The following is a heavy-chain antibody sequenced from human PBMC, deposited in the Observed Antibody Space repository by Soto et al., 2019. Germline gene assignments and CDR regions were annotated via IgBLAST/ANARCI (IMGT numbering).Heavy chain of an antibody. V-gene: IGHV3-33*01. CDR2: IWYDGSNK. D-gene: IGHD4-4*01. J-gene: IGHJ5*02. CDR3: ASWRLQGFDP. CDR1: GFTFSSYG. Sequence: QVQLVESGGGVVQPGRSLRLSCAASGFTFSSYGMHWVRQAPGKGLEWVAVIWYDGSNKYYADSVKGRFTISRDNTKNTLYLQMNSLRAEDTAVYYCASWRLQGFDPWGQGTLVTVSS.